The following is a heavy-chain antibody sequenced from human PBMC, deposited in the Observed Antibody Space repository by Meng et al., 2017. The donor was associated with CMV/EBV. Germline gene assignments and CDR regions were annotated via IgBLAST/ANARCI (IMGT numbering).Heavy chain of an antibody. Sequence: GESLKISCAASGFTFSSYSMNWVRQAPGKGLEWVSSISSSRSYIYYADSVKGRFTISRDNAKNSLYLQMNSLRAEDTAVYYCARAAGSLLRYYFDYWGQGTLVTVSS. D-gene: IGHD3-10*01. CDR2: ISSSRSYI. CDR1: GFTFSSYS. CDR3: ARAAGSLLRYYFDY. J-gene: IGHJ4*02. V-gene: IGHV3-21*01.